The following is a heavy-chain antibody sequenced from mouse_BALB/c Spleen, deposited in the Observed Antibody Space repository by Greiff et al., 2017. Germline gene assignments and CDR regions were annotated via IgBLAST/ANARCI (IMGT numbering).Heavy chain of an antibody. J-gene: IGHJ3*01. Sequence: QVQLKQSGAELVRPGTSVKVSCKASGYAFTNYLIEWVKQRPGQGLEWIGVINPGSGGTNYNGKFKGKATLTADKSSSTAYMQLSSLTSEDSAVYFCARDWDGAYWGQGTLVTVSA. CDR3: ARDWDGAY. D-gene: IGHD4-1*01. CDR1: GYAFTNYL. CDR2: INPGSGGT. V-gene: IGHV1-54*01.